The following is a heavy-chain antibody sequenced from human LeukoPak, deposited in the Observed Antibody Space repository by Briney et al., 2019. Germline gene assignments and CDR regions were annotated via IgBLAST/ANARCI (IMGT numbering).Heavy chain of an antibody. D-gene: IGHD3-10*01. V-gene: IGHV1-8*01. CDR3: ARYITMVRGGSWFDP. CDR1: GYTFTNSD. Sequence: ASVKVSCKASGYTFTNSDINWVRQAAGRGLEWMGWMNPDSGNTGYARNFQGRVTMTRNTSIGTAYMELSSLRSEDTAVYYCARYITMVRGGSWFDPWGQGTLVTVSS. J-gene: IGHJ5*02. CDR2: MNPDSGNT.